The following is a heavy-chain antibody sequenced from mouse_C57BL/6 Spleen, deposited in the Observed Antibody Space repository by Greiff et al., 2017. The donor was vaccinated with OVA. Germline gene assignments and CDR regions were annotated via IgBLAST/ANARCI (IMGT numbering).Heavy chain of an antibody. V-gene: IGHV5-17*01. J-gene: IGHJ1*03. Sequence: EVMLVESGGGLVKPGGSLKLSCAASGFTFSDYGMHWVRQAPEKGLEWVAYISSGSSTTYYADTVKGRFTISRDNATNTLFLQMTSLRSEDTAMYYCANSYYSNYGYFDVWGTGTTVTVSS. CDR2: ISSGSSTT. D-gene: IGHD2-5*01. CDR3: ANSYYSNYGYFDV. CDR1: GFTFSDYG.